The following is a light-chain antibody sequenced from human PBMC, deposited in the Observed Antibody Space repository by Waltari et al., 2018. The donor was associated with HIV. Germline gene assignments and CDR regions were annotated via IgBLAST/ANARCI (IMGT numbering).Light chain of an antibody. Sequence: QSVLTQPPSVSAAPGQKVTISCSGSSSNIGNNVVSWYQPLPGTAPKRLIYDNGRRPSGCSGRFSGAKSGTSATLGITGLQTGDEADYYCETWDSGLNAGRVFGGGTKLTVL. CDR3: ETWDSGLNAGRV. CDR1: SSNIGNNV. J-gene: IGLJ3*02. CDR2: DNG. V-gene: IGLV1-51*01.